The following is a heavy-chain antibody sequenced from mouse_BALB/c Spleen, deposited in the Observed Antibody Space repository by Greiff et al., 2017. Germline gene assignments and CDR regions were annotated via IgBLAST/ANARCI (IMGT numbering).Heavy chain of an antibody. D-gene: IGHD1-1*01. J-gene: IGHJ2*01. V-gene: IGHV3-2*02. CDR3: ARSKILRYFDY. Sequence: DVKLQESGPSLVKPSQTLSLTCTVTGYSITSDYAWNWIRQFPGNTLEWMGYISYSGSTSYNPSLKSRISITRDTSKNQFFLQLNSVTTEDTATYYCARSKILRYFDYWGQGTTLTVSS. CDR1: GYSITSDYA. CDR2: ISYSGST.